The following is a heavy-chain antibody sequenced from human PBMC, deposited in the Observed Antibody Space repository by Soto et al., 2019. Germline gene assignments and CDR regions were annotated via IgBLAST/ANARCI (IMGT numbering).Heavy chain of an antibody. CDR2: IDPSDSYT. CDR3: ARGRSIRVLRYFDWAKDV. D-gene: IGHD3-9*01. V-gene: IGHV5-10-1*01. J-gene: IGHJ6*02. CDR1: GYSFTSYW. Sequence: GESLKISCKGSGYSFTSYWISWVRQMPGKGLEWMGRIDPSDSYTNYSPSFQGRVTISADKSISTAYLQWSSLKASDTAMYYCARGRSIRVLRYFDWAKDVWRQGTTVTVSS.